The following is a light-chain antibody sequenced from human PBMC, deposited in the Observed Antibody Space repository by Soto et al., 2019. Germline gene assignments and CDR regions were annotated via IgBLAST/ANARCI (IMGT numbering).Light chain of an antibody. Sequence: EIVLTQSPVTLSVSPGERATLSCRTSQSISTTLAWYQQKPGQAPRLLIYGASTRATGVPARFSGSGSGTEFTLTIDSLQSEDFAVYYCQQYNSWVTFGGGTKVDI. CDR3: QQYNSWVT. J-gene: IGKJ4*01. V-gene: IGKV3-15*01. CDR1: QSISTT. CDR2: GAS.